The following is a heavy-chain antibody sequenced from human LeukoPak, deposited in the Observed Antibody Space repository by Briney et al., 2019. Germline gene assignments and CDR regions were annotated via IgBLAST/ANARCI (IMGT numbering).Heavy chain of an antibody. CDR2: IRGKANSYAT. Sequence: GGSLRLSCAASGFTFSSYAMSWVRQASGKGLEWIGRIRGKANSYATAYAASLKGRFTISRDDSQNTAYLQMNSLKTEDTAVYYCTTVAGDHYYYGMDVWGQGTTVTVSS. CDR1: GFTFSSYA. J-gene: IGHJ6*02. CDR3: TTVAGDHYYYGMDV. V-gene: IGHV3-73*01. D-gene: IGHD6-19*01.